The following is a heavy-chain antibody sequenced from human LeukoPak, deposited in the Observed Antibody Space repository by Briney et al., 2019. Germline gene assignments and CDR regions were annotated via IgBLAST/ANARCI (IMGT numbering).Heavy chain of an antibody. J-gene: IGHJ4*02. Sequence: SETLSLTCTVSGGSISSYYWSWIRQPPGKGLEWIGYTSYSGSTNYNPSLKSRVTISVDTSKHQFSLKLSAVTAADTAVYYCARGPHKFDYWGQGSLVTVSS. CDR2: TSYSGST. CDR3: ARGPHKFDY. V-gene: IGHV4-59*01. CDR1: GGSISSYY.